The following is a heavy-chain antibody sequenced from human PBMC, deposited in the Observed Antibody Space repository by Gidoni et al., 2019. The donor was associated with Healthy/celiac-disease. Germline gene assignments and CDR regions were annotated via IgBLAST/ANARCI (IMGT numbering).Heavy chain of an antibody. Sequence: QLQLVQSGAEVTKPGASVKVSCKASGYTFTGSDMHWVRQAPGQGLEWMGRINPNSGGTNYAQKFQSRVTMTRDTSISTAYMELSSLRSDDTAVYYCARAGAGNFDYWGQGTLVTVSS. CDR1: GYTFTGSD. V-gene: IGHV1-2*06. J-gene: IGHJ4*02. CDR3: ARAGAGNFDY. CDR2: INPNSGGT. D-gene: IGHD6-13*01.